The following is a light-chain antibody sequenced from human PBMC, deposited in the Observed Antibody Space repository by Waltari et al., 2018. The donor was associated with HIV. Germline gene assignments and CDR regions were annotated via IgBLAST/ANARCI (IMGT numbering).Light chain of an antibody. CDR1: SFRCYY. Sequence: SSALPQHPPVPVALGLTLRITRQGDSFRCYYASRYQQKPGPAPLLVIYGKNNRPSGIPDRFSGSSSGNTASLTISGVQAEDEADYHCNTRDSSRSHVVFGGGTKLTVL. J-gene: IGLJ2*01. CDR2: GKN. V-gene: IGLV3-19*01. CDR3: NTRDSSRSHVV.